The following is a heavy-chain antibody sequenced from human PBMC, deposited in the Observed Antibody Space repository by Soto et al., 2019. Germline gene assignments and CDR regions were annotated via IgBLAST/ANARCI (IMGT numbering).Heavy chain of an antibody. J-gene: IGHJ4*02. CDR3: ARVDYYDSSGYSYFDY. D-gene: IGHD3-22*01. Sequence: PSETLSLTCTVSGGSISTSAYYWAWIRQPPGKGLEWIGSMHYSGTTNYSPSLRSRITISIDTSKNQFSLTLTSVTAADTAVYYCARVDYYDSSGYSYFDYWGQGTLVTVSS. V-gene: IGHV4-39*02. CDR2: MHYSGTT. CDR1: GGSISTSAYY.